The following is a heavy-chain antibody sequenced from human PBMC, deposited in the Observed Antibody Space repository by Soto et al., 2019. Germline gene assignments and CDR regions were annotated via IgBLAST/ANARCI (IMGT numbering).Heavy chain of an antibody. Sequence: QVQLVESGGGVVQPGRSLRLSCAASGFTFSSYAMHWVRQAPGKGLEWVAVISYDGSNKYYADSVKGRFTISRDTSKNTLYLQMNSLRAEDTAVYYCASFHSSDYYWCQGTLVTVSS. CDR1: GFTFSSYA. D-gene: IGHD3-22*01. V-gene: IGHV3-30*14. CDR2: ISYDGSNK. CDR3: ASFHSSDYY. J-gene: IGHJ4*02.